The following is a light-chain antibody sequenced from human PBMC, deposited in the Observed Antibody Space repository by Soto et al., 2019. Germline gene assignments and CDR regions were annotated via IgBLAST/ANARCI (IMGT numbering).Light chain of an antibody. CDR3: VLCMGSGLWV. CDR1: SGSVSTSYY. J-gene: IGLJ3*02. CDR2: STN. Sequence: QTVVTQEPSFSVSPGGTVTLTCGLNSGSVSTSYYPSWYQQTPGQAPRTLIYSTNTRSSGVPDRFSGSILGNKAALTITGAQADDESDYYCVLCMGSGLWVFGGGTQLTVL. V-gene: IGLV8-61*01.